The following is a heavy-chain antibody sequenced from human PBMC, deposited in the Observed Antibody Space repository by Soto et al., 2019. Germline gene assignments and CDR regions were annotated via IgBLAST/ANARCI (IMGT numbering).Heavy chain of an antibody. Sequence: ASVKVSCKASGYTFTSYGISWVRQAPGQGLEWMGWISAYNGNTNYAQKLQGRVTMTTDTSTSTAYMELRSLRSDDTAVYYCARDMGRTRAYYDFWSGYSPGHYYGMDGWGQGTTVTVSS. D-gene: IGHD3-3*01. J-gene: IGHJ6*02. CDR1: GYTFTSYG. CDR2: ISAYNGNT. V-gene: IGHV1-18*04. CDR3: ARDMGRTRAYYDFWSGYSPGHYYGMDG.